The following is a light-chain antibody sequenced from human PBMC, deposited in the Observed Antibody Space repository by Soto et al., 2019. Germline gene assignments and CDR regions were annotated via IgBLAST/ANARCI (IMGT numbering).Light chain of an antibody. V-gene: IGKV3-15*01. Sequence: EVVMTQSPDSLSVSPGERATLSCRASQSVSSNLAWYQQKLGQAPRLLIYGATTRATGISARFSGSGSGTEFTLTISSLQSEDFAVYYCQQYYRWPQTFGQGTKVEIK. CDR3: QQYYRWPQT. CDR1: QSVSSN. CDR2: GAT. J-gene: IGKJ1*01.